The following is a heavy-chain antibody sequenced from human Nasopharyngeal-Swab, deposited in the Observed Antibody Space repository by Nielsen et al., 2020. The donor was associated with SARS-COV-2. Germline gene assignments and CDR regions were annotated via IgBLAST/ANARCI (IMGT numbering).Heavy chain of an antibody. CDR3: ARDPTPVAGTGDYYYGMDV. CDR1: GYTFTGYY. V-gene: IGHV1-2*02. Sequence: ASVKVSCKASGYTFTGYYMHWVRQAPGQGLEWMGWINPNSGGTNYAQKFQGRVTMTRDTSISTAYMELSRLRSDDTAVYYCARDPTPVAGTGDYYYGMDVWGQGTTVTVSS. CDR2: INPNSGGT. J-gene: IGHJ6*02. D-gene: IGHD6-19*01.